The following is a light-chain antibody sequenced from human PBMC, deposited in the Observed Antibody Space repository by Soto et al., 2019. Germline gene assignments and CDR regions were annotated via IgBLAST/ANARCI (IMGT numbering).Light chain of an antibody. J-gene: IGLJ2*01. CDR1: SSDIGGYNY. CDR3: SSYTTSSTLDVV. Sequence: QSALTQPASVSGSPGQSITISCTGTSSDIGGYNYVSWYQQHPGKAPKLMIYDVSNRPSGVSNRFSASKSDNTASLTISGLQAEDEADYYCSSYTTSSTLDVVFGGGTKVTVL. CDR2: DVS. V-gene: IGLV2-14*03.